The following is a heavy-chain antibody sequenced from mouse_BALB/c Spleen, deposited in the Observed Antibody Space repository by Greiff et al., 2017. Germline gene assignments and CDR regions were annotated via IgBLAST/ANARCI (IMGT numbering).Heavy chain of an antibody. CDR2: IDPANGNT. CDR3: ARWDLYSSSWLAY. CDR1: GFYIKDTY. J-gene: IGHJ3*01. Sequence: EVQLQQSGAELVKPGASVKLSCTASGFYIKDTYMHWVKQRPEQGLEWIGRIDPANGNTKYDPKFQGKATITADTSSNTAYLQLSSLTSEDTAVYYCARWDLYSSSWLAYGGKGTLVTVSA. D-gene: IGHD2-1*01. V-gene: IGHV14-3*02.